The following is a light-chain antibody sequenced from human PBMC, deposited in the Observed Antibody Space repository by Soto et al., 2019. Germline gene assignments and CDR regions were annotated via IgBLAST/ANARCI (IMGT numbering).Light chain of an antibody. Sequence: EIQLIHSPSSLAAKVGDRLTLTCRASRNVSIYLNWYQHKPGKGPTLLIHATSNLQIGVPSRFSGSGSGTEFTLTISSLEPEDFGTYYCQQSYKMPSFGQGRLLEV. CDR3: QQSYKMPS. J-gene: IGKJ5*01. V-gene: IGKV1-39*01. CDR2: ATS. CDR1: RNVSIY.